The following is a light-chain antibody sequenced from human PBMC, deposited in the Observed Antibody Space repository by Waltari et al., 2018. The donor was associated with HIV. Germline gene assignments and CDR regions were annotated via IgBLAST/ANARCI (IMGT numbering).Light chain of an antibody. CDR1: SSDYNS. V-gene: IGLV2-14*01. J-gene: IGLJ3*02. CDR3: TSYISSSTPV. Sequence: QSALTQPASVSGSPGQSITIPCTGTSSDYNSVSWYQHHPGKAPKVIIYEVSNRPSGVSNRFSGSKSGYTASLTISGLQAEDEADYFCTSYISSSTPVFGGGTKVTVL. CDR2: EVS.